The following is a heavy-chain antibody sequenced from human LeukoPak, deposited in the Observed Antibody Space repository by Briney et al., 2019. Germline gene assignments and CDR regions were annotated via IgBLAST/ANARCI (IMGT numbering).Heavy chain of an antibody. CDR3: ARDGPRIAALGEDFDY. CDR2: INPSGGST. CDR1: GYTFTSYY. V-gene: IGHV1-46*01. J-gene: IGHJ4*02. Sequence: ASGKVSCTASGYTFTSYYMHWVRQAPGQGLEWMGIINPSGGSTRYAQKFQGRVTMTRDTSTSTVYMELSSLRSEDTAVYYCARDGPRIAALGEDFDYWGQGTLVTVSS. D-gene: IGHD6-6*01.